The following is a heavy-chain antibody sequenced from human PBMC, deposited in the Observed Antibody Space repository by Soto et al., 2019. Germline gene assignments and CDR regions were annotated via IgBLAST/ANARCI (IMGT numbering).Heavy chain of an antibody. Sequence: PGGSLRLSCAASRSTFGTYWMHWVRQAPGKGLVWVSRIDNDGSAVYADSVKGRFTISRDNAKNSLYLQMNSLRPEDTALYYCTKARLWGGDGYNSYYYNAMDVWGQGTTVTVSS. CDR2: IDNDGSA. CDR3: TKARLWGGDGYNSYYYNAMDV. CDR1: RSTFGTYW. J-gene: IGHJ6*02. D-gene: IGHD3-16*01. V-gene: IGHV3-74*01.